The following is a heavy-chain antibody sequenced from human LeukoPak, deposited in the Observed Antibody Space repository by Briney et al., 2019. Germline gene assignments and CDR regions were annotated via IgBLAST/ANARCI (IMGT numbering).Heavy chain of an antibody. D-gene: IGHD2-15*01. CDR3: ARGRGGLDI. Sequence: ASVKVSCKASGGTFSSYATSWVRQAPGQGLEWMGGIIPIFGTANYAQKFQGRVTITTDESTSTAYMELSSLRAEDTAEYYCARGRGGLDIWGQGTTVTVSS. V-gene: IGHV1-69*05. J-gene: IGHJ3*02. CDR1: GGTFSSYA. CDR2: IIPIFGTA.